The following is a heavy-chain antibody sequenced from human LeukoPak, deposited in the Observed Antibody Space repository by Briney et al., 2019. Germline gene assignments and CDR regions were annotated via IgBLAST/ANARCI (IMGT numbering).Heavy chain of an antibody. CDR2: IYYSGST. CDR1: GGSISSSSYY. D-gene: IGHD5-18*01. J-gene: IGHJ4*02. CDR3: ARTVTAMVTVDY. V-gene: IGHV4-39*01. Sequence: PSETLSLTCTVPGGSISSSSYYWGWIRQPPGKGLEWIGSIYYSGSTYYNPSLKSRVTISVDTSKNQFSLKLSSVTAADTAVYYCARTVTAMVTVDYWGQGTLVTVSS.